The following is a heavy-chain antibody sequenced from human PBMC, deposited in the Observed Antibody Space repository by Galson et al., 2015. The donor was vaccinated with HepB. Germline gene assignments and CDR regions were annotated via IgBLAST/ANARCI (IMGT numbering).Heavy chain of an antibody. CDR2: IVPNSAAT. CDR1: GYSFTAYY. D-gene: IGHD6-13*01. V-gene: IGHV1-2*02. J-gene: IGHJ4*02. Sequence: SVKVSCQVVGYSFTAYYIHWVRQAPGQGLEWMGWIVPNSAATTYAQKFQGRVTITRDTSISTAYMELSRLTSDDTAVYYCARSPAAGIEGHYWGQGTLVTVSS. CDR3: ARSPAAGIEGHY.